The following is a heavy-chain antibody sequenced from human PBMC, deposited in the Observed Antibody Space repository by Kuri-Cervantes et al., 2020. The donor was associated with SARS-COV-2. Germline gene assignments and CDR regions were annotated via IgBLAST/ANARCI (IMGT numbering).Heavy chain of an antibody. CDR2: ISAYNGNT. Sequence: ASVKVTCKASGHTFTSHGIFWVRQAPGQGLEWTGWISAYNGNTNYAQKLQGRVTMTTDASTSTAYMELRSLRSDDTAVYYCARDRQGGRIRITIFGVASYGMDVWGQGTTVTVSS. CDR1: GHTFTSHG. CDR3: ARDRQGGRIRITIFGVASYGMDV. J-gene: IGHJ6*02. D-gene: IGHD3-3*01. V-gene: IGHV1-18*04.